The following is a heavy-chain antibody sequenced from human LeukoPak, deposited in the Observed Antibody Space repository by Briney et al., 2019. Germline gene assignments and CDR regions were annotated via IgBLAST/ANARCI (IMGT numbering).Heavy chain of an antibody. CDR2: ISGSGGST. CDR3: ARTTDIPFGYYYYMDV. V-gene: IGHV3-23*01. D-gene: IGHD2-2*02. CDR1: GFTFSSYA. Sequence: GGSLRLSCAASGFTFSSYAMSWVRQAPGKGLEWVSAISGSGGSTYYADSVKGRFTISRDNSKNTLYLQMNSLRAEDTAVYYCARTTDIPFGYYYYMDVWGKGTTVTVSS. J-gene: IGHJ6*03.